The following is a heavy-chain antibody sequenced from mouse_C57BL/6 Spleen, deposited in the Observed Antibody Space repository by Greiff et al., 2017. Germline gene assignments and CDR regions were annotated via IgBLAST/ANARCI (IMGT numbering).Heavy chain of an antibody. V-gene: IGHV5-16*01. J-gene: IGHJ2*01. CDR1: GFTFRDYY. CDR2: INYDGSST. D-gene: IGHD1-1*01. CDR3: ARDQGLRLDY. Sequence: EVQRVESEGGLVQPGSSMKLSCTASGFTFRDYYMAWVRQVPEKGLEWVANINYDGSSTYYLDSLKSRFIISRDNAKNILYLQMSSLKSEDTATYYCARDQGLRLDYWGQGTTLTVAS.